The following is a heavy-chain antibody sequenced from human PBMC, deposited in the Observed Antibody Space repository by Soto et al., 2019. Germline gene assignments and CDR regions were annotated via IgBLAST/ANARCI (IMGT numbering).Heavy chain of an antibody. CDR2: TNYRSKWYD. CDR3: AREPLDIVVVPAAIGTDNYYYYYGMDV. J-gene: IGHJ6*02. Sequence: SQTLSLTCAISGDNVSSNSVAWNWIRQSPSRGLEWLGRTNYRSKWYDDYAVSVKSRITINSDTSKNQFSLQLNSVTPEDTAVYYCAREPLDIVVVPAAIGTDNYYYYYGMDVWGQGTTVTVS. CDR1: GDNVSSNSVA. D-gene: IGHD2-2*01. V-gene: IGHV6-1*01.